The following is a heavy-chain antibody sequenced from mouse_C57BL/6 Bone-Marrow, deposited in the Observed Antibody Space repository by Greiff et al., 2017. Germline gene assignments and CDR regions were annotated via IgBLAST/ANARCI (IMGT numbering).Heavy chain of an antibody. CDR3: ARSDDYDEGYYAMDY. V-gene: IGHV1-63*01. D-gene: IGHD2-4*01. Sequence: VQLQQSGAELVRPGTSVKMSCKASGYTFTNYWIGWAKQRPGHGLEWIGDINPGGGYTNYNEKFKGKATMTADKSSNTSYMQSSSLTSEDTAIYYCARSDDYDEGYYAMDYWGQGTSVTVSS. J-gene: IGHJ4*01. CDR1: GYTFTNYW. CDR2: INPGGGYT.